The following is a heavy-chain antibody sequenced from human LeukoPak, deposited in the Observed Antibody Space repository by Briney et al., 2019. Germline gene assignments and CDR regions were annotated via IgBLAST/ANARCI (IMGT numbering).Heavy chain of an antibody. CDR3: ARDFYGSRENAFDI. V-gene: IGHV3-21*01. D-gene: IGHD3-10*01. CDR1: GFTFSSYS. J-gene: IGHJ3*02. Sequence: GGSLRLSCAASGFTFSSYSMNWVRQAPGKGLEWVSSISSSSSYIYYADSVKGRFTISRDNAKNSLYLQMNSLRAEDTAVYYCARDFYGSRENAFDIWGQGTMVTVSS. CDR2: ISSSSSYI.